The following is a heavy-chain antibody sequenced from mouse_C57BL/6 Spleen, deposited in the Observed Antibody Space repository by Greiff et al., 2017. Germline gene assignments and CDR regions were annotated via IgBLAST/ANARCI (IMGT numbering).Heavy chain of an antibody. CDR2: ISDGGSYT. D-gene: IGHD1-1*01. J-gene: IGHJ2*01. CDR1: GFTFSSYA. V-gene: IGHV5-4*01. Sequence: DVQLVESGGGLVKPGGSLKLSCAASGFTFSSYAMSWVRQTPEKRLEWVATISDGGSYTYYPDNVTGRFTISSDNAKNNLYLQMSHLKSEDTAMYYCARGDVSSWDYWGQGTTLTVSS. CDR3: ARGDVSSWDY.